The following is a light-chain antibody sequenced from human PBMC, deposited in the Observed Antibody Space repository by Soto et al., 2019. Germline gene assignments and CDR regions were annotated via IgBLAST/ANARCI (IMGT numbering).Light chain of an antibody. V-gene: IGLV2-11*01. CDR1: SSDVGGYNY. J-gene: IGLJ3*02. CDR3: CSYAGSNILM. Sequence: QSALTQPSSVSGSPGQSVTISCTGTSSDVGGYNYVSWYQQHPGKVPKLMIFDVNKRPSGVPDRFSGSKSGNTASLTISGLQAEDEADYHCCSYAGSNILMFGGGTKLTVL. CDR2: DVN.